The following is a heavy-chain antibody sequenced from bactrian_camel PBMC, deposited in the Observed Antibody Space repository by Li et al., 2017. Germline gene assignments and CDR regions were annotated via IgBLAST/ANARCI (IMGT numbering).Heavy chain of an antibody. V-gene: IGHV3S53*01. D-gene: IGHD1*01. CDR1: GYTMRQGC. CDR2: IHSDGRT. J-gene: IGHJ4*01. Sequence: VQLVESGGGSVQAGGSLTLSCAASGYTMRQGCVGWFRQAPGKEREGVASIHSDGRTMYALSVEGRFTITADYAKNNLYLQMESLKPEDTDMYYCAADWASGVFCGGPGRGAVKYRWWGQGTQVTVS. CDR3: AADWASGVFCGGPGRGAVKYRW.